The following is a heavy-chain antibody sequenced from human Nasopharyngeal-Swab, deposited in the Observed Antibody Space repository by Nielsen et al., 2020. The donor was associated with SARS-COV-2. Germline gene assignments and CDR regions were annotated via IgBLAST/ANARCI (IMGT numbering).Heavy chain of an antibody. V-gene: IGHV3-23*01. CDR3: ARDAPAHYCAFY. D-gene: IGHD4-17*01. CDR1: GFPFHSNT. J-gene: IGHJ4*02. CDR2: ISPSGGRI. Sequence: GGSLRLSFTASGFPFHSNTLAWVRQAPGKGLEWVSTISPSGGRIDYADSVKGRFSISRDSSKNTLYLKMDSLRGEATAVYYCARDAPAHYCAFYWGRGTLVTVSS.